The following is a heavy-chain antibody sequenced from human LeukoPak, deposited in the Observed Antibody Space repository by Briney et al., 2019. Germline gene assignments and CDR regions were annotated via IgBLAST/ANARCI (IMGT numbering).Heavy chain of an antibody. J-gene: IGHJ4*02. CDR2: ISGYNGKT. CDR3: ARSYIGVGGPHYFDC. Sequence: ASVKVSCKASGYTFTNYGINWVRQAPGQGLEWMGWISGYNGKTNYAQKLQGRVTMTTDTATSAAYMDLRSLRSDDTAMYYCARSYIGVGGPHYFDCWGQGTLVTVSS. D-gene: IGHD6-19*01. CDR1: GYTFTNYG. V-gene: IGHV1-18*01.